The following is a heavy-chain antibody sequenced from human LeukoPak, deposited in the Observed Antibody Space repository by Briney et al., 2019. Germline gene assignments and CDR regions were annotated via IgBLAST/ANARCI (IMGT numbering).Heavy chain of an antibody. D-gene: IGHD3-10*01. CDR1: GFTFSSYA. CDR2: ISYDGSNK. Sequence: GGSLRLSCAASGFTFSSYAVHWVRQAPGKGLEWVAVISYDGSNKYYADSVKGRFTISRDNSKNTLYLQMNSLRAEDTAVYYCARDPYYYGSGSLFDYWGQGTLVTVSS. CDR3: ARDPYYYGSGSLFDY. V-gene: IGHV3-30-3*01. J-gene: IGHJ4*02.